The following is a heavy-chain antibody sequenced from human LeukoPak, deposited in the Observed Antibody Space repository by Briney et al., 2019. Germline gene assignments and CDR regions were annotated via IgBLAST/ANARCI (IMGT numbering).Heavy chain of an antibody. V-gene: IGHV4-39*01. CDR3: ARQQCNGGSCYSRAIWFDP. CDR1: GGSISSTTYF. D-gene: IGHD2-15*01. Sequence: SETLSLTCTVSGGSISSTTYFWSWIRQPPGKGLEWIATIYYSGSTYHNPSLKSRVTISVDTSKNQFSLKLISVTAADTAVYYCARQQCNGGSCYSRAIWFDPWGQGTLVTVSS. J-gene: IGHJ5*02. CDR2: IYYSGST.